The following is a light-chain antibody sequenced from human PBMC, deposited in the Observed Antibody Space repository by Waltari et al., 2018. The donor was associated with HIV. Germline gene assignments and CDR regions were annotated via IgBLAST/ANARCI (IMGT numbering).Light chain of an antibody. CDR3: QQYFSTPPT. J-gene: IGKJ1*01. Sequence: DIVMTQSPDSLPVSLGERATINCTSSRPILFDSNNKNYLAWYQQKPGQPPKVLIYWASTRESGVPDRFSGSGSGTDFTLTISRLQPEDVAVYYCQQYFSTPPTFGQGTRVGI. CDR2: WAS. CDR1: RPILFDSNNKNY. V-gene: IGKV4-1*01.